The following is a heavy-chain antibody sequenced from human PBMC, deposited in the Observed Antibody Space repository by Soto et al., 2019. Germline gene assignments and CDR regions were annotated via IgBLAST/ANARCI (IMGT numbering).Heavy chain of an antibody. CDR2: IYYSGST. CDR3: ARDLIPSEDAYGDYFDY. Sequence: LSLTCTVSGGSISSGGYYWSWIRQHPGKGLEWIGYIYYSGSTYYNPSLKSRVTISVDTSKNQFSLKLSSATAADTAVYYCARDLIPSEDAYGDYFDYWGQGTLVTVSS. J-gene: IGHJ4*02. D-gene: IGHD4-17*01. V-gene: IGHV4-31*03. CDR1: GGSISSGGYY.